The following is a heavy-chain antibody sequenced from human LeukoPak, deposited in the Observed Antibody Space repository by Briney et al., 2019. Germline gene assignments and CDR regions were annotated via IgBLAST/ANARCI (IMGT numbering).Heavy chain of an antibody. CDR1: GFTFSSYG. CDR2: ISYDGSNK. Sequence: GGSLRLSCAASGFTFSSYGMHWVRQAPGKGLEWVAVISYDGSNKYYADSVKGRFTISRDNSENTLYLQMNSLRAEDTAVYYCAKDGNLGYCSGGSCGDFDYWGQGTLVTVSS. CDR3: AKDGNLGYCSGGSCGDFDY. V-gene: IGHV3-30*18. J-gene: IGHJ4*02. D-gene: IGHD2-15*01.